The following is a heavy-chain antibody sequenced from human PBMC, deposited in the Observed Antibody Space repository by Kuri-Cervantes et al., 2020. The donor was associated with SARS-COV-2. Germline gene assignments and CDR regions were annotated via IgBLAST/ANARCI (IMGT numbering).Heavy chain of an antibody. CDR1: GFTFSSYG. J-gene: IGHJ4*02. D-gene: IGHD2-15*01. V-gene: IGHV3-30*02. CDR3: AKWGLGYCTGVSCYSQNAIDY. Sequence: GESLKISCAASGFTFSSYGMHWVRQAPGKGLEWVAFIRYDGSNKYYADSVKGRFTISRDNSKNTLYLQMNGLRHDDTAVYYCAKWGLGYCTGVSCYSQNAIDYWGQGTLVTVSS. CDR2: IRYDGSNK.